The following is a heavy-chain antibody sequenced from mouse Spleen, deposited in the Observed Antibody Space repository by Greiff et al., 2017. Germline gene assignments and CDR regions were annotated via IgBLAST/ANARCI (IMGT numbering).Heavy chain of an antibody. CDR2: FYPGSGSI. V-gene: IGHV1-62-2*01. CDR3: ARHEDRGYYLDY. Sequence: QVQLKEPGAELVKPGASVKLSCKASGYTFTEYTIHWVKQRSGQGLEWIGWFYPGSGSIKYNEKFKDKATLTADKSSSTVYMELSRLTSEDSAVYFCARHEDRGYYLDYWGQGTSVTVSS. D-gene: IGHD2-1*01. J-gene: IGHJ4*01. CDR1: GYTFTEYT.